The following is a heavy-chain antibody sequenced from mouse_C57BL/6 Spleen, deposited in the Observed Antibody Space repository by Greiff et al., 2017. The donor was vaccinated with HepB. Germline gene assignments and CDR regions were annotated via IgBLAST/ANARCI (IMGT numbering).Heavy chain of an antibody. D-gene: IGHD4-1*01. V-gene: IGHV1-59*01. CDR3: ASRGTGRGYFDY. CDR2: IDPSDSYT. CDR1: GYTFTSYW. J-gene: IGHJ2*01. Sequence: VQLQQPGAELVRPGTSVKLSCKASGYTFTSYWMHWVKQRPGQGLEWIGVIDPSDSYTNYNQKFKGKATLTVDTSSSTAYMQLSSLTSEDSAVYYCASRGTGRGYFDYWGQGTTLTVSS.